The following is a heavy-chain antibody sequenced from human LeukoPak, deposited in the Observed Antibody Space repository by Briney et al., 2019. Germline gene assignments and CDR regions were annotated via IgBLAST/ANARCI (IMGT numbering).Heavy chain of an antibody. D-gene: IGHD6-13*01. CDR2: MYSGGDT. J-gene: IGHJ5*02. V-gene: IGHV3-53*01. Sequence: GGSLRLSCAASGFTVSDNYMSWVRQAPGKGLEWVSLMYSGGDTYYADSVKGRFTFSRDVSKNTLYLQMNGLRTEGTAMYFCARDAPQVPAAGVLASWGQGTLVTVSS. CDR3: ARDAPQVPAAGVLAS. CDR1: GFTVSDNY.